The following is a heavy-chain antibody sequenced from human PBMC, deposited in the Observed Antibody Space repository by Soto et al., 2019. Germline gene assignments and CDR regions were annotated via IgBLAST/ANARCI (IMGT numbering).Heavy chain of an antibody. V-gene: IGHV3-23*01. J-gene: IGHJ6*02. CDR1: GFTFSSYA. Sequence: GGSLRLSCAASGFTFSSYAMSWVRQAPGKGLEWVSAISGSGGSTYYADSVKGRFTISRDNSKNTLYLQMNSLRAEDTAVYYCAVYGSGSYPLGGYYYGMDVWGQGTTVTVSS. CDR3: AVYGSGSYPLGGYYYGMDV. CDR2: ISGSGGST. D-gene: IGHD3-10*01.